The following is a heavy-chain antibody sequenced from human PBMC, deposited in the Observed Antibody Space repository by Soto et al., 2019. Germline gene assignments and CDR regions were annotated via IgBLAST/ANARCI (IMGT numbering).Heavy chain of an antibody. V-gene: IGHV3-30*18. J-gene: IGHJ6*03. CDR1: GFTFSSYG. Sequence: GESLKISCAASGFTFSSYGMHWVRQAPGKGLEWVAVISYDGSNKYYADSVKGRFTISRDNSKNTLYLQMNSLRAEDTAVYYCAKGALTGYYKDWGYYYMDVWGKGTTVTVSS. CDR3: AKGALTGYYKDWGYYYMDV. CDR2: ISYDGSNK. D-gene: IGHD3-9*01.